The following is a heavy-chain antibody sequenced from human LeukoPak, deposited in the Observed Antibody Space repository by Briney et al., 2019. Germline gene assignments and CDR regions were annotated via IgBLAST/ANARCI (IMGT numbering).Heavy chain of an antibody. CDR2: IKQDVSEK. CDR1: GLSISNSW. J-gene: IGHJ4*02. CDR3: ARLQWEPPDY. D-gene: IGHD1-26*01. Sequence: GESLRLSCAASGLSISNSWMSWFRLAPGKGPEWAANIKQDVSEKYHVDSVQGRFTVSRDNANNLLYLQMNSLRVEDTAVYYCARLQWEPPDYWGQGTLVIVSS. V-gene: IGHV3-7*03.